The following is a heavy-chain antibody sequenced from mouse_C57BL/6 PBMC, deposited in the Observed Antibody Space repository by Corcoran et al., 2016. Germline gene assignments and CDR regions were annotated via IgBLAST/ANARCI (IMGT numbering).Heavy chain of an antibody. CDR1: GYTFTSYG. CDR2: IYPRSGNT. CDR3: ARDGDYDRFAY. V-gene: IGHV1-81*01. J-gene: IGHJ3*01. Sequence: QVQLQQSGAELARPGASVKLSCKASGYTFTSYGISWVKQRTGQGLEWIGEIYPRSGNTYYNEKFKGKATLTADKSSSTAYMELRSLTSEDSAVYFCARDGDYDRFAYWGQGTLVTVSA. D-gene: IGHD2-4*01.